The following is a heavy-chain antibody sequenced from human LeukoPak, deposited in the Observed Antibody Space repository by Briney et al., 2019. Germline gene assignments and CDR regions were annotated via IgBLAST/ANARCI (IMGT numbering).Heavy chain of an antibody. V-gene: IGHV3-23*01. CDR1: GFTFSSHG. D-gene: IGHD1-26*01. CDR3: AREGWDLNALDI. Sequence: GGTLRLSCVASGFTFSSHGMNWVRQAPGKGLEWVSGIIPSGHTTYYADSVRGRFTISRDNSRNTVYLQMDSLRAEDSAIYYCAREGWDLNALDIWGQETMVTVSP. J-gene: IGHJ3*02. CDR2: IIPSGHTT.